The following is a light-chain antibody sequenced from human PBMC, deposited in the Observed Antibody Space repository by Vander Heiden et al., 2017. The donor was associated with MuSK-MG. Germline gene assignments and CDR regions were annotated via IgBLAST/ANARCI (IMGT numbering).Light chain of an antibody. J-gene: IGKJ1*01. Sequence: DIQMPQSPSSLSASVGNRVIITCRASLSLTTYVHWYQQKPGKAPKLLIYSASTLQSGVPSRFSGSGSGTDFTLTISSLQPEDFATYYCQQSYTIPTFGQGTKVEI. V-gene: IGKV1-39*01. CDR3: QQSYTIPT. CDR2: SAS. CDR1: LSLTTY.